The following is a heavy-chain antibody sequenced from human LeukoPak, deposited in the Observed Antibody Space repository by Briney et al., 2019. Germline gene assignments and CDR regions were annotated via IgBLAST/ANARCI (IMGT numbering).Heavy chain of an antibody. D-gene: IGHD6-19*01. CDR1: GFTFSDYY. Sequence: GGSLRLSCAASGFTFSDYYMSWIRQAPGKGLEWVSYISSSGSTIYYADSVKGRFTISRDNAKNSLYLQMNSLRAEDTAVYYCASRGKAVAGTRVFDPWGQGTLVTVSS. CDR2: ISSSGSTI. J-gene: IGHJ5*02. CDR3: ASRGKAVAGTRVFDP. V-gene: IGHV3-11*01.